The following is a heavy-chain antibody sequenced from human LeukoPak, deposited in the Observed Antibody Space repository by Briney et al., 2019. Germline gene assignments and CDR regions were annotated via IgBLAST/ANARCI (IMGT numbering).Heavy chain of an antibody. V-gene: IGHV4-4*02. CDR2: IYHSGST. Sequence: PSETLSLTWAVSGGPISSSNWWSWVRQPPGKGLEWIGEIYHSGSTNYYPSLKSRVTILLDKSKNQFSLKLSSVTAADTAVYYCARDLGYGSGGRCDDSWGQGTLVTVSS. J-gene: IGHJ4*02. D-gene: IGHD2-15*01. CDR1: GGPISSSNW. CDR3: ARDLGYGSGGRCDDS.